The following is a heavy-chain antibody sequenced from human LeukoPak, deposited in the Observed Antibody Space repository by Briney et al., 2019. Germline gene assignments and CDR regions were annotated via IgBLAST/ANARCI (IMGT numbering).Heavy chain of an antibody. CDR1: GGTFSSYA. D-gene: IGHD6-6*01. J-gene: IGHJ4*02. CDR3: ARDPPRGAARLNFPSPRNDY. CDR2: IIPIFGTA. V-gene: IGHV1-69*01. Sequence: GSSVKVSCKASGGTFSSYAISWVRQAPGQGLEWMGGIIPIFGTANYAQKFQGRVTITADESTSTAYMELSSLRSEDTAVYYCARDPPRGAARLNFPSPRNDYWGQGTLVTVSS.